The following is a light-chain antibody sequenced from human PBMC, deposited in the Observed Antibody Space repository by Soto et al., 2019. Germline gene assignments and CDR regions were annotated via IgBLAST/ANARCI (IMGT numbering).Light chain of an antibody. CDR1: SSDVRSYNL. Sequence: QSVLTQPASVSGSPGQSITISCTGTSSDVRSYNLVSWYQQHPGKAPKLMIFEGSKRPSGVSNRFSGSKSGNTASLTISGLQAEDEADYYCCSYAGNSNYVFGTGTKVTVL. CDR2: EGS. V-gene: IGLV2-23*01. J-gene: IGLJ1*01. CDR3: CSYAGNSNYV.